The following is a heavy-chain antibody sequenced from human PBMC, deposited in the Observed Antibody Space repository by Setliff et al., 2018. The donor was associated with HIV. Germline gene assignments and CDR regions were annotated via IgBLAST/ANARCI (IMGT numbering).Heavy chain of an antibody. V-gene: IGHV3-49*04. Sequence: GGSLRLSCTVSGLTFGDYSMSWVRQAPGKGLEWVGFIRSKAYGGTTEYAASVKGRFTISRDDSKNSLYLQMNSLKTEDTALYYCVRGAVGASAFDYWGQGALVTVSS. CDR2: IRSKAYGGTT. J-gene: IGHJ4*02. CDR1: GLTFGDYS. CDR3: VRGAVGASAFDY. D-gene: IGHD1-26*01.